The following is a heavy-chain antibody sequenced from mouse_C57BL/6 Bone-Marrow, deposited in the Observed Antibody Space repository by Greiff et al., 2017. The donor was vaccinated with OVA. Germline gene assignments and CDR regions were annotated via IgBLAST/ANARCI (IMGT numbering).Heavy chain of an antibody. D-gene: IGHD2-4*01. V-gene: IGHV3-1*01. J-gene: IGHJ4*01. CDR3: ARGDYDYDDGDYYAMDY. CDR2: ISYSGST. CDR1: GYSLTSGYD. Sequence: EVQLVESGPGMVKPSPSLSLTCTVTGYSLTSGYDWPWIRHFPGNKLEWMGYISYSGSTNYNPSLKSRISITHDTSKNHFFLKLNSVTTEDTATYYCARGDYDYDDGDYYAMDYGGQGTAGTVSS.